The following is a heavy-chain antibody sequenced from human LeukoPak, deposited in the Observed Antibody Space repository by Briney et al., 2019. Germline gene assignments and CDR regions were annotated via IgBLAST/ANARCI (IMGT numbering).Heavy chain of an antibody. J-gene: IGHJ4*02. D-gene: IGHD3-10*01. CDR3: AVRRGPKFEY. CDR2: IYYTGIT. V-gene: IGHV4-61*01. CDR1: GVSVSSDPYY. Sequence: SETLSLTCSVSGVSVSSDPYYWAWFRQSPGKGLEWIAYIYYTGITNYDSSLRSRVTLSVDTSKNQFSLKLKSVTSADTAVYYCAVRRGPKFEYWGQGALVIVSS.